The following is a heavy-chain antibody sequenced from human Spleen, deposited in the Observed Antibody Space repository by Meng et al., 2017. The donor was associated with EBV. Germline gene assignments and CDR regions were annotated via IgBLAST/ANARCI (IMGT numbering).Heavy chain of an antibody. V-gene: IGHV1-18*01. CDR1: GYRFTSYG. CDR3: ARDLEDGDFDY. Sequence: QVQLGQSGAEVKKPGASVKISCKASGYRFTSYGISWVRQAPRQGLEWMGWISAYNGNRNYGQKLQGRVTMTTDTSTSTAYMELRSLRSDDTAVYYCARDLEDGDFDYWGQGTLVTVSS. J-gene: IGHJ4*02. CDR2: ISAYNGNR. D-gene: IGHD5-24*01.